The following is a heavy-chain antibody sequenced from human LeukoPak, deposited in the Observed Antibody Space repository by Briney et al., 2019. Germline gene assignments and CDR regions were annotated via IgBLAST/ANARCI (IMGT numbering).Heavy chain of an antibody. CDR1: GFTFSSYS. CDR3: ARVVLNGYYFDY. V-gene: IGHV3-21*01. Sequence: KPGGSLRLSWAASGFTFSSYSMNWVRQAPGKGLEWVSSISSSSSYIYYADSVKGRFTISRDNAKNSLYLQMNSLRAEDTAVYYCARVVLNGYYFDYWGQGTLVTVSS. CDR2: ISSSSSYI. D-gene: IGHD3-9*01. J-gene: IGHJ4*02.